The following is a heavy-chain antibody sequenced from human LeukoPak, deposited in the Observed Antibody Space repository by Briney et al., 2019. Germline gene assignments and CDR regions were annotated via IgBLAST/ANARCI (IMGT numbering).Heavy chain of an antibody. D-gene: IGHD3-10*01. Sequence: GASVTVSCKPSGYTFTDSYIHWVGQAPGVGRRWMGWISPNNGDTKYAEDFQERVTMTRDTSINTAYMELTGLTPDDTAVYYCVRSPIGASAYWGRGTLVTVSS. CDR3: VRSPIGASAY. CDR1: GYTFTDSY. J-gene: IGHJ4*02. CDR2: ISPNNGDT. V-gene: IGHV1-2*02.